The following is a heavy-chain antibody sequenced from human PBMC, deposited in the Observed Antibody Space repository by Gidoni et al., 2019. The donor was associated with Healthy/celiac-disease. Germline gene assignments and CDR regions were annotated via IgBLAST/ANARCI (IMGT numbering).Heavy chain of an antibody. CDR3: AKDALRRVRGVHAFDI. Sequence: QVQLVESGGGVVQPGRSLRLSCAASGFTFSSYGMHWVRQAPGTGLEWVAVISYDGSNKYYADSVKGRFTISRDNSKNTLYLQMNSLRAEDTAVYYCAKDALRRVRGVHAFDIWGQGTMVTVSS. D-gene: IGHD3-10*01. CDR2: ISYDGSNK. V-gene: IGHV3-30*18. CDR1: GFTFSSYG. J-gene: IGHJ3*02.